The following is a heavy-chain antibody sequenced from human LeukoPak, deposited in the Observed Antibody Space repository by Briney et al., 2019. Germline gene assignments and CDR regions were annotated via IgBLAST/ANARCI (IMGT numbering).Heavy chain of an antibody. D-gene: IGHD2-15*01. J-gene: IGHJ6*03. CDR1: GFTFSSYE. CDR2: ISSSSSYI. CDR3: ARIGDRAGLYYYYYMDV. V-gene: IGHV3-21*05. Sequence: GGTLRLSCAASGFTFSSYEMNWVRQAPGKGLEWVSYISSSSSYIYYADSVKGRFTISRDNAKNSLYLQMNSLRAEDTAVYYCARIGDRAGLYYYYYMDVWGKGTTVTVSS.